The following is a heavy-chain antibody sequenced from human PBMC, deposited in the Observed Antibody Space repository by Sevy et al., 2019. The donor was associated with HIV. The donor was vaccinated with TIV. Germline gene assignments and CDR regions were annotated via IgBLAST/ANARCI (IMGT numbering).Heavy chain of an antibody. D-gene: IGHD3-3*01. V-gene: IGHV4-34*01. Sequence: SETLSLTCAVYGGSFSGYYWGWIRQPPGKGLEWIGEINHSGSTNYNPSLKSRVTISVDTSKNQFSLKLSSVTAADTAVYYCARGRLRFLEWLDYYYGMDVWGQGTTVTVSS. CDR2: INHSGST. J-gene: IGHJ6*02. CDR3: ARGRLRFLEWLDYYYGMDV. CDR1: GGSFSGYY.